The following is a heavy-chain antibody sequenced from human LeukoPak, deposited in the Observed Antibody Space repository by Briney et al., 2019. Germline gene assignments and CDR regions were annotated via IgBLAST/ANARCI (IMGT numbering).Heavy chain of an antibody. V-gene: IGHV4-59*12. CDR1: GASIGHFY. CDR2: IYYSGST. J-gene: IGHJ6*03. Sequence: SETLSLTCTVSGASIGHFYWTWIRQSPGKGLEWIGFIYYSGSTNYNPSLQSRVTISVDTSKNQFSLKLSSVTAADTAVYYCARLRTRYDYVWGSYTDYYYYMDVWGKGTTVTISS. D-gene: IGHD3-16*01. CDR3: ARLRTRYDYVWGSYTDYYYYMDV.